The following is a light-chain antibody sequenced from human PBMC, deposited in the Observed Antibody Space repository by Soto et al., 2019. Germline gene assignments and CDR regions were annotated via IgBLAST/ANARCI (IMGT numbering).Light chain of an antibody. CDR1: QSVDND. CDR2: DAS. J-gene: IGKJ4*01. Sequence: EIVMTQSPATLSVSPGDRATLSCRASQSVDNDLAWYQQKPGQPPRLLIYDASTRATGIPARFSGSGSGTDFTLTISSLEPEDFAVYYCQERNRWPRGTFGAGTKVDIK. CDR3: QERNRWPRGT. V-gene: IGKV3-11*01.